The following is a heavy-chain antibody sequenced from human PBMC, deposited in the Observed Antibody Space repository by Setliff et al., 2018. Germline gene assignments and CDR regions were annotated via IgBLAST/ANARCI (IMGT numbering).Heavy chain of an antibody. Sequence: SETLSLTCTVSGGSISTTDYYWGWIRQPPGKGLEWIGCVYYSGNTYYSPSLKSRVTMFVDTSKNQFSLMLYSVTAADTAIHYCARYDSSGYSENYYFDYWGQGTQVTVSS. J-gene: IGHJ4*02. D-gene: IGHD3-22*01. CDR3: ARYDSSGYSENYYFDY. CDR2: VYYSGNT. CDR1: GGSISTTDYY. V-gene: IGHV4-39*07.